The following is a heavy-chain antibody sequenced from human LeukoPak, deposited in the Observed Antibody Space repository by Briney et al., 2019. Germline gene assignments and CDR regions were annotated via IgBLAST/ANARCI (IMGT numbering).Heavy chain of an antibody. D-gene: IGHD2-15*01. CDR1: GFTFSNGW. V-gene: IGHV3-15*01. J-gene: IGHJ4*02. CDR2: IKSKSERGTT. CDR3: TSNLYCSASSCYTLDN. Sequence: TGGSLRLSCAASGFTFSNGWMSWVRQAPGKGLEWVGRIKSKSERGTTDYAAPVKGRFTISRNGSTNTVYLHMNSLKTEDTAVYFCTSNLYCSASSCYTLDNWGQGTLVAVSP.